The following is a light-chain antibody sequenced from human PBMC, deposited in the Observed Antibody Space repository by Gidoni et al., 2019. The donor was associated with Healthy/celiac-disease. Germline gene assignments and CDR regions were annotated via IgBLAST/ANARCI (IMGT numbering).Light chain of an antibody. CDR3: QSYDSSLSWV. J-gene: IGLJ3*02. CDR2: GNS. V-gene: IGLV1-40*01. CDR1: SSNIGAEYD. Sequence: QSVLTQPPSVSGAPGQRVTISCTGSSSNIGAEYDVHWYQQLPGTAPKLLIYGNSNRPSGVPDRFSGSKSGTSASLAITGLQAEDEADYYCQSYDSSLSWVFGGGTKLTVL.